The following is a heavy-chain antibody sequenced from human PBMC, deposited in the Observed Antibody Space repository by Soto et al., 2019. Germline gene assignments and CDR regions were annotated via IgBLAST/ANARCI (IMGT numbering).Heavy chain of an antibody. D-gene: IGHD2-15*01. V-gene: IGHV3-7*01. J-gene: IGHJ4*02. CDR3: AGWADDSNY. CDR2: IKPDGSQT. CDR1: GFTFSTYW. Sequence: EVQLVESGGGLVQPGGSLRLACDVSGFTFSTYWMNWVRQSPGKGLELVANIKPDGSQTTYVDSVKGRFTISRDNAKKSVYLQMTSLRVEDSAVYYCAGWADDSNYWGQGTLVTVSS.